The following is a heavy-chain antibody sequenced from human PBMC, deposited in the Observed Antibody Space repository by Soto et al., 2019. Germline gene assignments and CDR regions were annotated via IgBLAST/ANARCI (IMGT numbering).Heavy chain of an antibody. D-gene: IGHD3-10*02. CDR2: IKFDGTDA. Sequence: EVQLVESGGASVLPGGSLGVSCAASGISFSTHWMHWVRQGPGKGLEWVARIKFDGTDATYADSVKGRFTISRDNAKSTLYLQMNSLTTEETGLYYCTRGGPYYCVPFDYWGQGTLVTVSS. CDR3: TRGGPYYCVPFDY. CDR1: GISFSTHW. V-gene: IGHV3-74*01. J-gene: IGHJ4*02.